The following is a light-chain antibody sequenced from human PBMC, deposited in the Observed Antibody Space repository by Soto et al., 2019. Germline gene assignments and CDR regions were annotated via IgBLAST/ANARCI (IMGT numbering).Light chain of an antibody. Sequence: DIQMTQSPSSLSASVGDTVTITCLASQSISVHLNWYQQKPGKVPKLLIYAASNLQSGVPLRFSGSGSETDFALTISSLQPEDFATYYCQQSYITPYTFGQGTKLEIK. CDR3: QQSYITPYT. CDR2: AAS. CDR1: QSISVH. J-gene: IGKJ2*01. V-gene: IGKV1-39*01.